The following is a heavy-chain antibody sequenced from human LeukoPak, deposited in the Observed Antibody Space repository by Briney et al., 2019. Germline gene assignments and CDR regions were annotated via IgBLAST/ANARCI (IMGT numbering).Heavy chain of an antibody. Sequence: ASVKVSCKASGGTFSSYAISWVRQAPGQGLEWMGGIIPIFGTANYAQRFQGRVTITTDESTSTAYMELSSLRSEDTAVYYCARTGIAAAGTFDYWGQGTLVTVSS. J-gene: IGHJ4*02. CDR2: IIPIFGTA. CDR3: ARTGIAAAGTFDY. CDR1: GGTFSSYA. D-gene: IGHD6-13*01. V-gene: IGHV1-69*05.